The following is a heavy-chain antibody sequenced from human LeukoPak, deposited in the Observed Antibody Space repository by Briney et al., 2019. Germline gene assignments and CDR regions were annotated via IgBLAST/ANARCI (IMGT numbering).Heavy chain of an antibody. CDR3: TTEEFIVVVVAATYYFDY. CDR1: GFTFSNAW. V-gene: IGHV3-15*01. D-gene: IGHD2-15*01. J-gene: IGHJ4*02. CDR2: IKSKTDGGTT. Sequence: GGSLRLSCAASGFTFSNAWMSWVRQAPGKGLEWVGRIKSKTDGGTTDYAAPVKGRFTISRDDSKNTLYLQMNSLKTEDTAVYYCTTEEFIVVVVAATYYFDYWGQGTLVTVSS.